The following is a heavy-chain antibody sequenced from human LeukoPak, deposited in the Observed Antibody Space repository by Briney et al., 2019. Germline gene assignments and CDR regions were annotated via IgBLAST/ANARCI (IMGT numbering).Heavy chain of an antibody. Sequence: SETLSLTCTVSGGSISSYYWSWIRQPAGKGLEWIGRIYTSGSTNYNPSLKSRVTMSVDTSKNQFSLQLNSVTPEDTAVYYCARDSNHYYDSSGYQIKRACRVCWFDPWGQGTLVTVSS. V-gene: IGHV4-4*07. CDR2: IYTSGST. J-gene: IGHJ5*02. CDR3: ARDSNHYYDSSGYQIKRACRVCWFDP. D-gene: IGHD3-22*01. CDR1: GGSISSYY.